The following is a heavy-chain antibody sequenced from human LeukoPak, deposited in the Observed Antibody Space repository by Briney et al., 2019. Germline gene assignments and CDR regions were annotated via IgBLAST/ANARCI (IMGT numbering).Heavy chain of an antibody. V-gene: IGHV3-23*01. CDR3: AKSDGDYDDYFDY. CDR1: GFTFSSYA. Sequence: PGGSLRLSCAASGFTFSSYAMSWVRQAPGKGLEWVSAISGSGGSTYYAGSVKGRFTISRDNSRNTLYLQMNSLRAEDTAVYYCAKSDGDYDDYFDYWGQGTLVTVSS. CDR2: ISGSGGST. D-gene: IGHD4-17*01. J-gene: IGHJ4*02.